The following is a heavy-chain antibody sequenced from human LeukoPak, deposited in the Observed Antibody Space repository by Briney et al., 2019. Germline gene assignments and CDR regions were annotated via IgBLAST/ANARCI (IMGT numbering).Heavy chain of an antibody. CDR2: IYYSGST. D-gene: IGHD3-22*01. V-gene: IGHV4-59*01. CDR3: ARVGVDSSGYYLLDY. CDR1: GGSISSYY. J-gene: IGHJ4*02. Sequence: KPSETLSLTCTVSGGSISSYYWSWIRQPPGKGLKWIGYIYYSGSTNYNPSLKSRVTISVDTSKNQFSLKLSSVTAADTAVYYCARVGVDSSGYYLLDYWGQGTLVTVSS.